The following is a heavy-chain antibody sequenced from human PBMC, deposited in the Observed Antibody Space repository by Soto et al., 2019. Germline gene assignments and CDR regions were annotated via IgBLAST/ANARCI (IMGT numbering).Heavy chain of an antibody. V-gene: IGHV1-46*01. J-gene: IGHJ4*02. CDR1: GYTFTSYY. Sequence: QVQLVQSGAEVKKPGASVKVSCKASGYTFTSYYMHWVRQAPGQGLEWMGIINPSGGSTSYAQKFQGRGGMPRDTSASTVCIELSSLISEDTAVYYCARLVDTAMVGDYCGQGTLVTVSS. CDR3: ARLVDTAMVGDY. CDR2: INPSGGST. D-gene: IGHD5-18*01.